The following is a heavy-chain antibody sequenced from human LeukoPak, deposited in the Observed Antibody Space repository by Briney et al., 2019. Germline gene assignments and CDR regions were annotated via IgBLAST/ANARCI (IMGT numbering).Heavy chain of an antibody. D-gene: IGHD6-19*01. V-gene: IGHV3-30*02. J-gene: IGHJ4*02. CDR3: VKEHTGWSFDS. CDR1: GFTFSFYG. Sequence: PGGSLRLSCTASGFTFSFYGMYWVRQAPDKGLEWVTFIRHDGSDTFYTDSVKGRFTVSRDNSRNTLFLELKSLTTEDTGVYYCVKEHTGWSFDSWGQGTVVTVSS. CDR2: IRHDGSDT.